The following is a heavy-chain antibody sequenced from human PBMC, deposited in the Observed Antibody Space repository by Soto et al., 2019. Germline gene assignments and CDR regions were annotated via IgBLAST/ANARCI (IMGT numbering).Heavy chain of an antibody. CDR2: IYYSGST. D-gene: IGHD2-15*01. J-gene: IGHJ4*02. CDR1: GGSISSGDYY. V-gene: IGHV4-30-4*01. CDR3: ARDLCSGGSCHWWYFDY. Sequence: PSETLSLTCTVSGGSISSGDYYWSWIRQPPGKGLEWIGYIYYSGSTYYNPSLKSRVTISVDTSKNQFSLKLSSVTAADTAVYYCARDLCSGGSCHWWYFDYWGQGTLVTVSS.